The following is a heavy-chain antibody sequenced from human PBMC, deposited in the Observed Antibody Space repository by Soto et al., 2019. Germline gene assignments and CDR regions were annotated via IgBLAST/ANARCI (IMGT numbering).Heavy chain of an antibody. J-gene: IGHJ3*01. CDR2: IGTTDDT. D-gene: IGHD1-20*01. CDR1: GSTFSSYD. Sequence: EVQLVESGGGLVQPGGSLRLSCAASGSTFSSYDMHWVRQVTGKGLEWVSAIGTTDDTYYAGSVKGRFTISREDAKNSLYLQMNSLRAEDTAVYYCAKERITAVTWDALDVRGQGTTVTVSS. V-gene: IGHV3-13*01. CDR3: AKERITAVTWDALDV.